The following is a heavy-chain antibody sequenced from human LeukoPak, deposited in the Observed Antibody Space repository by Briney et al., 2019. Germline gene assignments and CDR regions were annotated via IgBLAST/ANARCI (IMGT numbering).Heavy chain of an antibody. CDR3: AKGIAALAY. Sequence: PGGSLRLSCAASGFTFSSYSMNRVRQAPGKGLEWVSSISSSSSYIYYADSVKGRFTISRDNSKNTLYLQMNSLRAEDTAVYYCAKGIAALAYWGQGTLVTVSS. D-gene: IGHD6-6*01. CDR1: GFTFSSYS. CDR2: ISSSSSYI. V-gene: IGHV3-21*04. J-gene: IGHJ4*02.